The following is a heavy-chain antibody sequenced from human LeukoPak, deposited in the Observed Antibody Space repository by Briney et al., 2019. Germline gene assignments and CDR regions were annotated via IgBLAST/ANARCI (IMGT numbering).Heavy chain of an antibody. Sequence: GGSLRLSCAASGFTFSGYAVTWVRQAPGKGLEWVSAISGSGGSTYYADSVKGRFTISRDNSKNTLYLQMNSLRAEDTAVYYCAKESGGPLDAFDIWGQGTMVTVSS. CDR3: AKESGGPLDAFDI. CDR1: GFTFSGYA. V-gene: IGHV3-23*01. D-gene: IGHD3-3*01. CDR2: ISGSGGST. J-gene: IGHJ3*02.